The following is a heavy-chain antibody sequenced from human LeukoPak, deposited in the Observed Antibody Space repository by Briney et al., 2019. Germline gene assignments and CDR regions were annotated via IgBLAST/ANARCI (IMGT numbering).Heavy chain of an antibody. V-gene: IGHV3-48*03. CDR3: ARDGIGIAARHYYYGMDV. J-gene: IGHJ6*02. D-gene: IGHD6-13*01. CDR1: GFTFSTYE. Sequence: GGSLRLSRAASGFTFSTYEMNWVRQAPGKGLEWVSYISSSGGTKYYADSVKGRFTISRDNAKNSLYLQMNSLRAEDTGVYYCARDGIGIAARHYYYGMDVWGQGTTVTVSS. CDR2: ISSSGGTK.